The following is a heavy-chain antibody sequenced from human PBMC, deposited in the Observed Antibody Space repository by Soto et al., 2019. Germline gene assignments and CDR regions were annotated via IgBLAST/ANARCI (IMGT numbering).Heavy chain of an antibody. CDR1: GGSISSGTYF. CDR3: TGDSTGESY. J-gene: IGHJ4*02. CDR2: ISNSGRI. D-gene: IGHD7-27*01. V-gene: IGHV4-31*03. Sequence: QVQLQESGPGLAKPSQTLSLSCTVSGGSISSGTYFWSWIHQHPGKGLEWIGYISNSGRISYNPSLKSRVTMSVDTSKNQFSLKLSSVTAADTAVYYCTGDSTGESYWGQGSLVTVSS.